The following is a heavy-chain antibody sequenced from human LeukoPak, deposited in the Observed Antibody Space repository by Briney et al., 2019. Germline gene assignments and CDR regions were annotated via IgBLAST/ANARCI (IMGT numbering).Heavy chain of an antibody. CDR1: GFTFSNHW. Sequence: GGSLRLSCAASGFTFSNHWMHWVRQAPVKGLIWVSRINSDGSSTTYADSVKGRFTISRDNAKNSLYLQMNSLRAEDTAVYYCARGVTREMATTPKLGYWGQGTLVTVSS. V-gene: IGHV3-74*01. D-gene: IGHD5-24*01. J-gene: IGHJ4*02. CDR2: INSDGSST. CDR3: ARGVTREMATTPKLGY.